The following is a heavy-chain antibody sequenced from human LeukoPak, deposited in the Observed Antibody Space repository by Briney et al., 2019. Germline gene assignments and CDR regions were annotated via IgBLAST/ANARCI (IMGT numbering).Heavy chain of an antibody. V-gene: IGHV3-23*01. D-gene: IGHD5-24*01. Sequence: GGSLRLSCAASGLTFSSYAMSRVRQAPGKGLEWVSAISGSGGSTYYADSVKGRFTIPRDNSKNTLYLQMNSRRAEDTAVYYCAKDGVATIGYFDYWGKGALVTV. CDR2: ISGSGGST. CDR1: GLTFSSYA. J-gene: IGHJ4*02. CDR3: AKDGVATIGYFDY.